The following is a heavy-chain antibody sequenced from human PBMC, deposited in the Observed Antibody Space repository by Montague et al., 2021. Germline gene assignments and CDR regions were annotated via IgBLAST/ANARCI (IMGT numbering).Heavy chain of an antibody. V-gene: IGHV3-7*03. CDR3: ARDQGQGYCGGDCYVGLDY. CDR2: IKQDGSEK. J-gene: IGHJ4*02. CDR1: GSTFSNYW. Sequence: SLRLSCAASGSTFSNYWMSWVRQAPGKGLEWVANIKQDGSEKHYVDSVKGRFTISRDNAKNSLYLQMNSLRAEDTAVYFFARDQGQGYCGGDCYVGLDYWGQGTLVTVSS. D-gene: IGHD2-21*01.